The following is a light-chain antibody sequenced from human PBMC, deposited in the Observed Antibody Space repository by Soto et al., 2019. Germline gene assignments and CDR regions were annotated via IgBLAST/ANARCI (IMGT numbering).Light chain of an antibody. CDR1: QSVSGW. J-gene: IGKJ1*01. V-gene: IGKV1-5*01. CDR2: DAS. CDR3: QQYNSYSWT. Sequence: DIQMTQSPSSLSASVGDTVTVTCRASQSVSGWLAWYQQKPGEAPKLMIYDASALPRGVPSRFSGSGSGTECTLTISSLQPDDVATYYCQQYNSYSWTLGQGTKVDIK.